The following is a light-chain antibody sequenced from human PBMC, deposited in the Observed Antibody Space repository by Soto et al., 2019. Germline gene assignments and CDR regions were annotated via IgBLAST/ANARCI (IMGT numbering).Light chain of an antibody. CDR2: EVS. CDR3: SSYRGSHTWV. CDR1: SSDVGGYNY. J-gene: IGLJ3*02. Sequence: QSALTQPASVSGSPGQSITISCTGTSSDVGGYNYVSWYQQHPGKAPKLMIYEVSNRPSGVSNRFSGSKSGNTASLTISGLQAEDEADYYCSSYRGSHTWVFGGGTKMTVL. V-gene: IGLV2-14*01.